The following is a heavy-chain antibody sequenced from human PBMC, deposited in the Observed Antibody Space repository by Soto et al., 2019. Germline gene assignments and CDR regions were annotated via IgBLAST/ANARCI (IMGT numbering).Heavy chain of an antibody. J-gene: IGHJ4*02. CDR2: MKSIADGGTT. Sequence: PGGSLSLSCAASGFTFFNAWLSWVRQPPGKGLEWVGRMKSIADGGTTDYTAPVKGRFTISRDDSKNTLYLQMNSLKTEDTAVYYCTALTYYDFLTGYSAYWGQGTLVTVSS. V-gene: IGHV3-15*05. CDR3: TALTYYDFLTGYSAY. D-gene: IGHD3-9*01. CDR1: GFTFFNAW.